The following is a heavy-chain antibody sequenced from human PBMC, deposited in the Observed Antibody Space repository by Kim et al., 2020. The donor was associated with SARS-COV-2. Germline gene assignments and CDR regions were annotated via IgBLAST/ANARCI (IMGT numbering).Heavy chain of an antibody. D-gene: IGHD4-17*01. CDR3: TRDMTTVFYYYCYGMDV. CDR2: IRSKANGGSK. J-gene: IGHJ6*02. Sequence: GGSLRLSCAASGFTFGDYAMSWFRQAPGKGLEWVGFIRSKANGGSKEYAAYVKVRFSISRDESKSIAYVQMTSLKTEDTAVYYCTRDMTTVFYYYCYGMDVWGQGNPVTASS. CDR1: GFTFGDYA. V-gene: IGHV3-49*03.